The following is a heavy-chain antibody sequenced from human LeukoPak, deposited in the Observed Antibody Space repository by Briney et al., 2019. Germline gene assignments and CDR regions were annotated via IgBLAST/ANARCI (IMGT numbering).Heavy chain of an antibody. CDR3: ARDDGYGDYVVY. D-gene: IGHD4-17*01. CDR1: GFTFDDYA. V-gene: IGHV3-9*01. Sequence: GGSLRLSCAASGFTFDDYAMHWVRQAPGKGLEWVSGISWNSGSIGYADSVKGRFTISRDNAKNSLYLQMNSLRAEDTAVYYCARDDGYGDYVVYWGQGTLVTVSS. CDR2: ISWNSGSI. J-gene: IGHJ4*02.